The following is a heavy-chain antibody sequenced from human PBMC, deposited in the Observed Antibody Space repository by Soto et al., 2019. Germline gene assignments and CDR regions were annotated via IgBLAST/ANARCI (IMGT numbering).Heavy chain of an antibody. CDR1: GFTFSSYW. V-gene: IGHV3-74*01. CDR2: IKGDGSET. Sequence: SLRLSCAASGFTFSSYWMHWVRQAPGKGLVWVSRIKGDGSETNYADSVKGRFTISRDNAKNTLYLKLNSLRAEDTAVYYCLRGNSGYGNFDYWGQGTRVTVSS. J-gene: IGHJ4*02. D-gene: IGHD5-12*01. CDR3: LRGNSGYGNFDY.